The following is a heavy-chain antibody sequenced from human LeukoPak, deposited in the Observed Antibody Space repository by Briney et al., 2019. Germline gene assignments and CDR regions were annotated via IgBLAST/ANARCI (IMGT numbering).Heavy chain of an antibody. CDR3: ARNERKAFGGVIVIPGGY. V-gene: IGHV1-2*02. D-gene: IGHD3-16*02. CDR1: GYAFTGYY. Sequence: GASVKVSCKASGYAFTGYYMHWVRQAPGQGLEWMGWINPNSGCTNYAQKFQGRVTMTRDTSISTAYMELSRLRSDDTAVYYCARNERKAFGGVIVIPGGYWGQGTLVTVSS. J-gene: IGHJ4*02. CDR2: INPNSGCT.